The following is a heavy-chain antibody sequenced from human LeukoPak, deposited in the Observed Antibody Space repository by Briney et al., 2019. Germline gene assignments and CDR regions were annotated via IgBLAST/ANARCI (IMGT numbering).Heavy chain of an antibody. Sequence: SETLSLTCTVSGGSISSSSYYWGWIRQPPGKGLEWIGSIYYSGSTYYNPSLKSRVTISVDTSKNQFSLKLSSVTAADTAVYYCARGTGSGSQQYYFDYWGQGTLVTVSS. D-gene: IGHD3-10*01. CDR3: ARGTGSGSQQYYFDY. CDR2: IYYSGST. J-gene: IGHJ4*02. CDR1: GGSISSSSYY. V-gene: IGHV4-39*07.